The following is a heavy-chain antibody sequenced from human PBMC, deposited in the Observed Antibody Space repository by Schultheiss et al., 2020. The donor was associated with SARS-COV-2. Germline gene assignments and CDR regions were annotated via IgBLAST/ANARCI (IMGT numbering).Heavy chain of an antibody. D-gene: IGHD3-10*01. Sequence: SETLSLTCGVNGGSFSGHYWSWIRQSPGKGLKWIGYICYSGSTNYNPSLKSRVTISVDKSKNQFSLKLSSVTAADTAVYYCARDLGESGGYWGQGTLVTVSS. CDR2: ICYSGST. CDR3: ARDLGESGGY. J-gene: IGHJ4*02. V-gene: IGHV4-34*01. CDR1: GGSFSGHY.